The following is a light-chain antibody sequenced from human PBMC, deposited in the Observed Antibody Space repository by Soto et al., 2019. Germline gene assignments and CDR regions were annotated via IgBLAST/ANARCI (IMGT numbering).Light chain of an antibody. CDR3: SSYAGNNIHYV. CDR2: EVS. Sequence: QSVLTQPASVSGSDGQSITISCTGTSGDIGDYNFVSWYQQRPGKAPKLMIYEVSKRPSGVPDRFSGSKSGNTASLTVSGLQAEDEADYYCSSYAGNNIHYVFGTGTKVTVL. CDR1: SGDIGDYNF. J-gene: IGLJ1*01. V-gene: IGLV2-8*01.